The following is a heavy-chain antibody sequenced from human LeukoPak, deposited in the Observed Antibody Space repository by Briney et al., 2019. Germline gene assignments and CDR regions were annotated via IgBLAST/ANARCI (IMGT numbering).Heavy chain of an antibody. V-gene: IGHV3-23*01. CDR1: GFTFSSYA. J-gene: IGHJ4*02. CDR3: AKDPATYCGSGTCYLDY. Sequence: PGGSLRLSCAASGFTFSSYAMSWVRQALGKGLEWVSAISGRADSAYYPDSVKGRFTISRDNSKNTLYLQMNSLRAEDTAVYYCAKDPATYCGSGTCYLDYWGQGTLVTVSS. CDR2: ISGRADSA. D-gene: IGHD2-15*01.